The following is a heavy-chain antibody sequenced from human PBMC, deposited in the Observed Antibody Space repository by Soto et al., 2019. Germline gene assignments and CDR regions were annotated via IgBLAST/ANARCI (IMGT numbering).Heavy chain of an antibody. CDR2: ISGSGGST. J-gene: IGHJ5*01. D-gene: IGHD5-12*01. Sequence: EVQLLESGGGLVQPGGSLRLSCAASGFTFSSYAMSWVRQAPGKGLEWVSAISGSGGSTYYAYSVKGRFTISRDNSKNTLYLPMHSLSAEDTDVYYCAKGRDIVATVGGWFDTSXXXTLVTVXS. CDR1: GFTFSSYA. V-gene: IGHV3-23*01. CDR3: AKGRDIVATVGGWFDT.